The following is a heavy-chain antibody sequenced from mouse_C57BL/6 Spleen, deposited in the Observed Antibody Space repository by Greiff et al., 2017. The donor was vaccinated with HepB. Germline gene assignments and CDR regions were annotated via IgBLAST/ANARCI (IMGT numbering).Heavy chain of an antibody. V-gene: IGHV5-12*01. CDR2: ISNGGGST. Sequence: EVKLMESGGGLVQPGGSLKLSCAASGFTFSDYYMYWVRQTPEKRLEWVAYISNGGGSTYYPDTAKGRFTISRDNAKNTLYLQMSRLKSEDTAMYYCARREDGYAWFAYWGQGTPVTVSA. J-gene: IGHJ3*01. CDR3: ARREDGYAWFAY. D-gene: IGHD2-2*01. CDR1: GFTFSDYY.